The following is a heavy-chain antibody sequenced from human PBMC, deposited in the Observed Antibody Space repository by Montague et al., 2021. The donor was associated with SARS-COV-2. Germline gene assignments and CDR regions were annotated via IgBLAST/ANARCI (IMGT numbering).Heavy chain of an antibody. D-gene: IGHD2-2*01. V-gene: IGHV4-4*07. CDR2: VSTSGNI. CDR3: ARARQDVVVPALGIGAYYYYYYMDV. CDR1: GGSISRYF. J-gene: IGHJ6*03. Sequence: SETLSLTCTVSGGSISRYFWSWIRQPAGKGLEWIGRVSTSGNINXNPALKSRVTISVDTSKNQFSLKLSSVTAADTAVYYCARARQDVVVPALGIGAYYYYYYMDVWGKGTTVTVSS.